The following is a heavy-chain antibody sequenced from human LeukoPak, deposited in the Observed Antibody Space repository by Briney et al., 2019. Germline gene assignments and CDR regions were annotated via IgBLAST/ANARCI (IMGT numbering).Heavy chain of an antibody. CDR1: GFTFDDYT. CDR2: ISWDGGST. D-gene: IGHD6-13*01. CDR3: AKGNLLGIAAAAHFDL. J-gene: IGHJ2*01. Sequence: GGSLRLSCAASGFTFDDYTMHWVRQAPGKGLEWVSLISWDGGSTYYADSVKGRFTISRDNSKNSLYLQMNSLRTEDTALYYCAKGNLLGIAAAAHFDLWGRGTLVTVSS. V-gene: IGHV3-43*01.